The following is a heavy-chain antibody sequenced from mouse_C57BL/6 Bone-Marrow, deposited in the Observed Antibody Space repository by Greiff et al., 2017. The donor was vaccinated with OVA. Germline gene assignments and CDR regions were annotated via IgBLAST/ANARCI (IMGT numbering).Heavy chain of an antibody. CDR3: TRREVGPRYFDV. V-gene: IGHV1-5*01. CDR2: IYPGNSDT. CDR1: GYTFTSYW. Sequence: VQLQQSGTVLARPGASVKMSCKTSGYTFTSYWMHWVKQRPGQGLAWIGAIYPGNSDTSYNQKFKGKAKLTAVTSASTAYMELSSLTNEDSAVYYCTRREVGPRYFDVWGTGTTVTVSS. J-gene: IGHJ1*03. D-gene: IGHD1-1*02.